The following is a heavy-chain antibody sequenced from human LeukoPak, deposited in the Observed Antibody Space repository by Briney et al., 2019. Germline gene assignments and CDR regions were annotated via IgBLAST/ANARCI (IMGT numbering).Heavy chain of an antibody. CDR3: ARAFHPPDFAFGRAPYYFDL. CDR1: GGSINTDHW. D-gene: IGHD3-16*01. J-gene: IGHJ4*01. V-gene: IGHV4-4*02. Sequence: SETLSLTCAVSGGSINTDHWWNCVRQSPGKGLEWIGEIYHRGNSNYNPSLKSRVSISVDTSKNQFSLKVTSLTAADTAVYYCARAFHPPDFAFGRAPYYFDLWGQGTLVTVSS. CDR2: IYHRGNS.